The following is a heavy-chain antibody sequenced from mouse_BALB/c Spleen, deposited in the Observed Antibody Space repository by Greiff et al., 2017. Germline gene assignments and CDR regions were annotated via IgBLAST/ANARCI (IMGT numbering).Heavy chain of an antibody. J-gene: IGHJ3*01. CDR1: GYSITSDYA. D-gene: IGHD1-3*01. CDR2: ISYSGST. V-gene: IGHV3-2*02. Sequence: VQLKESGPGLVKPSQSLSLTCTVTGYSITSDYAWNWIRQFPGNKLEWMGYISYSGSTSYNPSLKSRISITRDTSKNQFFLQLNSVTTEDTATYYCAREGLKGAWFAYWGQGTLVTVSA. CDR3: AREGLKGAWFAY.